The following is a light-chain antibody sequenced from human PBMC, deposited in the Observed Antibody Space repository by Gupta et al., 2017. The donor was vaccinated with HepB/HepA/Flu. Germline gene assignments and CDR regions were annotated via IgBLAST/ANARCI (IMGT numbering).Light chain of an antibody. V-gene: IGKV3-20*01. CDR2: GAS. Sequence: EFVLTQSSDTLSLSPGERATLSCRASQSVNDYLAWYQQKPGQAPRLLIYGASSRATGIPDRFSGSGSGTDFTLTISRLEPEDFAVYYCQQYGSSPVTFGQGTRLEI. CDR1: QSVNDY. CDR3: QQYGSSPVT. J-gene: IGKJ5*01.